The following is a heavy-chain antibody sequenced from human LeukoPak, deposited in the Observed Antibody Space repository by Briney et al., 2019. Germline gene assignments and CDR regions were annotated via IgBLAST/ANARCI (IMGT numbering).Heavy chain of an antibody. CDR2: ISAYNGNT. V-gene: IGHV1-18*01. D-gene: IGHD2-8*01. CDR1: GYTFTSYG. CDR3: ARESSPLYCTNGVCFGDAFDI. Sequence: ASVKVSCKASGYTFTSYGISWVRQAPGQGLEWMGWISAYNGNTNYAQKLQGRVTMTTDTSTSTAYMELRSLRSDDTAVYYCARESSPLYCTNGVCFGDAFDIWGQGTMVTVSS. J-gene: IGHJ3*02.